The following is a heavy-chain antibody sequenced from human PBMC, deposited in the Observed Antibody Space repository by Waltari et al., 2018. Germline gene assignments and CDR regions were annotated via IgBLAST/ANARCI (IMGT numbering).Heavy chain of an antibody. CDR2: IYSTGST. CDR3: ARGGGGDWEWFDP. V-gene: IGHV4-59*01. D-gene: IGHD2-21*02. Sequence: QVQLQESGPSLLKPSEPLSLICTVSGGSISGFYWSWVRQPPGKGLDWIGYIYSTGSTNFNPSLKSRVTMSVDTSKNQFSLKLSSVTAADTAFYYCARGGGGDWEWFDPWGQGTLVTVSS. CDR1: GGSISGFY. J-gene: IGHJ5*02.